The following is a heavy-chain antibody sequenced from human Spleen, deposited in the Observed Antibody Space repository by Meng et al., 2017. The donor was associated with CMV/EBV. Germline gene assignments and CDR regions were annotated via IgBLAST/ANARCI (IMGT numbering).Heavy chain of an antibody. CDR2: IGATAGGT. CDR1: GLTFSSYG. V-gene: IGHV3-23*01. D-gene: IGHD2-21*01. J-gene: IGHJ4*02. Sequence: GGSLRLSCAASGLTFSSYGMSWVRQAPGKGLEWVSAIGATAGGTYYADSLKGRFTISRDNAKNTLYLQMNSLRAEDTAVYYCAKYSAVGERLYYFDYWGQGTLVTVSS. CDR3: AKYSAVGERLYYFDY.